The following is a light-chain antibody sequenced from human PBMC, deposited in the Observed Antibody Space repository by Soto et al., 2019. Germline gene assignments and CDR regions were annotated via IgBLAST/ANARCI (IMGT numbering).Light chain of an antibody. CDR3: CSYDASGTYV. V-gene: IGLV2-23*01. CDR1: SSDVGGYTL. CDR2: EGS. J-gene: IGLJ1*01. Sequence: QSALTQPASVSGSPGQSITISCTGTSSDVGGYTLVSWYQHHPGKAPKLIIYEGSRRPSGVSNRFSGSKSGNTASLTISGLQAEDEADYHCCSYDASGTYVFATGTKLTVL.